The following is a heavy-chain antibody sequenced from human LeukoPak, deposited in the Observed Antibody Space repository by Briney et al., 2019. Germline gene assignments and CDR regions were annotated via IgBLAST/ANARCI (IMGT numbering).Heavy chain of an antibody. D-gene: IGHD6-19*01. CDR2: ISYDGSNK. J-gene: IGHJ4*02. CDR3: ARDGGIAVAGIQGGIGSAFDY. CDR1: GFTFSSYA. V-gene: IGHV3-30*04. Sequence: QPGGSLRLSCAASGFTFSSYAMHWVRQAPGKGLEWVAVISYDGSNKYYADSVKGRFTISRDNSKNTLYLQMNSLRAEDTAVYYCARDGGIAVAGIQGGIGSAFDYWGQGTLVTVSS.